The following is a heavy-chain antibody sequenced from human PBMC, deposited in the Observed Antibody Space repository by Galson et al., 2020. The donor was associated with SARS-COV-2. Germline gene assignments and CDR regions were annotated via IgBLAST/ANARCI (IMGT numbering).Heavy chain of an antibody. J-gene: IGHJ3*02. CDR3: ARITMVRGVLGPIDAFDI. CDR1: GFSLSTSGMC. D-gene: IGHD3-10*01. Sequence: SGPTLVKPTQTLTLTCTFSGFSLSTSGMCVSWIRQPPGKALEWLALIDWDDDKYYSTSLKTRLTISKDTSKNQVVLTMTNMGPVDTATYYCARITMVRGVLGPIDAFDIWGQGTMVTVSS. CDR2: IDWDDDK. V-gene: IGHV2-70*01.